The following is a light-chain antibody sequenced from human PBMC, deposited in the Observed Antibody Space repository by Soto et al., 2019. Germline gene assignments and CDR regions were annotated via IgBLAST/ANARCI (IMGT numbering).Light chain of an antibody. Sequence: EIVLTQSPGTLSLSPGERATLSCRASQSVSSSYLAWYQQKPGQAPRLLIYGASSRATGIPDRFSGSGSGTDFNLTISRLEPEDFAVYYCQHYGDSPRTFGQGTKVDNK. CDR2: GAS. J-gene: IGKJ1*01. CDR3: QHYGDSPRT. V-gene: IGKV3-20*01. CDR1: QSVSSSY.